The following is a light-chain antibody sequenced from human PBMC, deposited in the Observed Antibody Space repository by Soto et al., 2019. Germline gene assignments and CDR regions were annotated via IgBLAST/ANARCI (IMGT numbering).Light chain of an antibody. CDR1: CSDVGSYNF. CDR3: CSYAGPSTI. Sequence: QSVLTQPASVSGSPGQSITISCTGTCSDVGSYNFFSWFQQHPGKVPKLIIYEGTERPSGVSNRFSDSKSGNTASLTISGLQPEDEADYYCCSYAGPSTIFGGGTKGTVL. V-gene: IGLV2-23*01. CDR2: EGT. J-gene: IGLJ2*01.